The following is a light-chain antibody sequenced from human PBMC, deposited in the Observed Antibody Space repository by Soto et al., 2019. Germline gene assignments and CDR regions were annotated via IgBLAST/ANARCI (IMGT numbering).Light chain of an antibody. CDR3: AAWDDSLNGWV. V-gene: IGLV1-44*01. CDR1: SSNIGSNT. J-gene: IGLJ3*02. CDR2: SNN. Sequence: QSVLTHPPSASGTPGQRVTLSCSGSSSNIGSNTVNWYQQLPGTAPKLLIYSNNQRPSGVPDRFSGSKSGTSASLAISGLQSEDEADYYCAAWDDSLNGWVFGGGTKLTVL.